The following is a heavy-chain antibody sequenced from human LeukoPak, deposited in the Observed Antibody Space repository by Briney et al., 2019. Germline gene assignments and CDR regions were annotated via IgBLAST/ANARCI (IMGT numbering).Heavy chain of an antibody. V-gene: IGHV1-8*03. J-gene: IGHJ6*03. CDR3: ARVCRPRSVYDFWSGYYPDRDYYYYYMDV. CDR2: MNPNSGNT. CDR1: GYTFTSYD. Sequence: GASVKVSCKASGYTFTSYDINWVRQATGQGLGWMGWMNPNSGNTGYAQKFQGRVNITRNTSISTAYMELSRLRSDDTAVYYCARVCRPRSVYDFWSGYYPDRDYYYYYMDVWGKGTTVTVSS. D-gene: IGHD3-3*01.